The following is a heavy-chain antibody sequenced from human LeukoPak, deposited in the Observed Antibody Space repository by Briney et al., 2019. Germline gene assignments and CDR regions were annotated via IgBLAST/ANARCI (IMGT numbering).Heavy chain of an antibody. CDR1: GYSITSSSW. CDR3: ARGYCSGGSCYRSNYYYGMDV. V-gene: IGHV4-28*03. CDR2: IYHSGTT. Sequence: SETLSLTCAVSGYSITSSSWWGWIRQPPGKGLEWIGYIYHSGTTYYNPSLKSRVTISVDTSKNQFSLKLSSVTAADTAVYYCARGYCSGGSCYRSNYYYGMDVWGQGTTVTVSS. D-gene: IGHD2-15*01. J-gene: IGHJ6*02.